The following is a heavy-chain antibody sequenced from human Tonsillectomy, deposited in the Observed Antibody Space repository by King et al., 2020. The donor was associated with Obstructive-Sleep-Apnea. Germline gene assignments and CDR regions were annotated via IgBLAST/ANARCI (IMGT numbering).Heavy chain of an antibody. CDR3: ARDGASTTPDY. D-gene: IGHD1-1*01. CDR2: ISGYNGHT. Sequence: VQLVESGAEVKKPGASVKVSCKASGYTFTSYGITWVRQAPGQGLEWMGWISGYNGHTSYAQKLQGRVTMTTDTSTSTASMCLRNLRSDDTAVYYCARDGASTTPDYWGQGTLVAVSS. CDR1: GYTFTSYG. J-gene: IGHJ4*02. V-gene: IGHV1-18*04.